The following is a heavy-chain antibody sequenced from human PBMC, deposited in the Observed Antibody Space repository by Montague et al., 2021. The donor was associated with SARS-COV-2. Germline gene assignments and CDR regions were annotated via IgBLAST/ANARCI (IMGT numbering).Heavy chain of an antibody. J-gene: IGHJ4*02. CDR2: INQSGST. CDR1: GGSFSGYY. V-gene: IGHV4-34*01. Sequence: SETLSLTCAVYGGSFSGYYWSWIRQPPGKGLEWIGEINQSGSTNYNPSLKSRVTISVDTSKKQFSLKLSSVTAADTAVYYCARREGSVWIVAVSAELDYWGQGILVIVSS. D-gene: IGHD5-12*01. CDR3: ARREGSVWIVAVSAELDY.